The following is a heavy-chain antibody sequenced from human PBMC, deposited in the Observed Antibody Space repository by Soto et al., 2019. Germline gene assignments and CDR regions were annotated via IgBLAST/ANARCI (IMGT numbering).Heavy chain of an antibody. Sequence: QVQLVQSGAEVKKPGASVKVSCNASGYTFTSYYMHWVRQAPGQGLEWMVIINPSGGSTSYAQKFRGRVTMTRDTSTSTVYMERSSLRSEDTAVYYCARGGGDDIVVVPAAPHFDLWGRGTLVTVAS. CDR3: ARGGGDDIVVVPAAPHFDL. CDR2: INPSGGST. V-gene: IGHV1-46*01. D-gene: IGHD2-2*01. J-gene: IGHJ2*01. CDR1: GYTFTSYY.